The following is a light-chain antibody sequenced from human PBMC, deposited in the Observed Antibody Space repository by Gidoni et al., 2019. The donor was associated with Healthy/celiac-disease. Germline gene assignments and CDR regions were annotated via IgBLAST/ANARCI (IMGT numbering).Light chain of an antibody. CDR2: GNS. CDR1: SSNIGAGYD. CDR3: QSYDSSLSALVV. Sequence: QSVLTQPPSVSAAPGQRVTIPCTGSSSNIGAGYDVHWYQQLPATAPKPLIYGNSNRPSGVPDRFSGSKSGTSASLAITGLQAEDEADYYCQSYDSSLSALVVFGGGTKLTVL. V-gene: IGLV1-40*01. J-gene: IGLJ2*01.